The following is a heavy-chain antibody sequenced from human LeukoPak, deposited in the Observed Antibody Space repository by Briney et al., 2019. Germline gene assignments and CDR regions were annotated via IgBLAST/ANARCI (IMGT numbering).Heavy chain of an antibody. CDR3: AKEWDTSGYYVDY. CDR1: GFTFSSYG. V-gene: IGHV3-23*01. D-gene: IGHD3-22*01. CDR2: ISGSGGST. Sequence: PGGSLRLSCVASGFTFSSYGMSWVRQAPGKGLEWVSTISGSGGSTYYADSVKGRFTVSRDGDKNTMYLQMNSLRAEDTAVYYCAKEWDTSGYYVDYWGQGTLVTVSS. J-gene: IGHJ4*02.